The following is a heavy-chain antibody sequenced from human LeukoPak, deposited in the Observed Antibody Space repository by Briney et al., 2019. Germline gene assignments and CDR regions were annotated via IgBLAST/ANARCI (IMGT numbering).Heavy chain of an antibody. V-gene: IGHV3-30*18. CDR1: GFTFNNYG. CDR3: AKGYYGSGSYGWFDP. D-gene: IGHD3-10*01. Sequence: GGSLRLSCAASGFTFNNYGMHWVRQAPGKGLEWVAVISYDGPNKYYADSVRGRFTISRDNSKNTQYLQMNSLRAEDTAVYYCAKGYYGSGSYGWFDPWGQGTLVTVSS. CDR2: ISYDGPNK. J-gene: IGHJ5*02.